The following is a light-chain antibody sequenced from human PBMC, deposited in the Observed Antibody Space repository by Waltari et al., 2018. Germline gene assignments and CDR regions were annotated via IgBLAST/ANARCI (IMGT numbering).Light chain of an antibody. CDR2: GGS. CDR3: VQAIAFPYS. Sequence: DIVMTQTPLSLPITPGEPASISCRSSQSLLHINGNTYLHWYLQKQGQSPQLLIYGGSNRASGVPDRFSGSGSGTDFTLKISKVEAEDVGVYYCVQAIAFPYSFGQGTKVEIK. V-gene: IGKV2-40*01. J-gene: IGKJ2*03. CDR1: QSLLHINGNTY.